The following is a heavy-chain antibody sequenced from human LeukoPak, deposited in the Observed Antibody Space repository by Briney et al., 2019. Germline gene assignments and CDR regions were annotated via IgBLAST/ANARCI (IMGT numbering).Heavy chain of an antibody. D-gene: IGHD3-22*01. J-gene: IGHJ4*02. CDR2: ISGSGGST. CDR1: GFTFSSYA. Sequence: AGGSLRLSCAASGFTFSSYAMSWVRQAPGKGLEWVSAISGSGGSTYYADSVKGRFTISRDNSKNPLYLQMNSLRAADTAVYYCAKDPGYYDPPLFDYWGQGTLVTVSS. CDR3: AKDPGYYDPPLFDY. V-gene: IGHV3-23*01.